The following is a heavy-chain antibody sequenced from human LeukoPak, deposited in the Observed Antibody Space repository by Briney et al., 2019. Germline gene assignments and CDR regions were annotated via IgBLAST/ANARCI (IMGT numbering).Heavy chain of an antibody. V-gene: IGHV3-48*03. CDR1: GFTFSSYE. CDR2: ISSSGSTI. CDR3: AREGYSSGWYRY. D-gene: IGHD6-19*01. Sequence: GGSLRLSCAASGFTFSSYEMNWVRQAPGKGLEWVSYISSSGSTIYYADSVKGRFTISRDNAKNSLYLQMNSLRAEDTAVYYCAREGYSSGWYRYWGQGTLVTVSS. J-gene: IGHJ4*02.